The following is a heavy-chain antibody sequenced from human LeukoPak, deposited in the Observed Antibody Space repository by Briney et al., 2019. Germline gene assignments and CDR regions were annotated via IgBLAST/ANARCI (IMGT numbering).Heavy chain of an antibody. J-gene: IGHJ4*02. D-gene: IGHD6-13*01. CDR2: IFNRGST. CDR1: GGSIDRHY. Sequence: SGTLSLTCSVFGGSIDRHYWSCIRQPPGKRLEWIGYIFNRGSTNYNPSLRSRVSMSVDTSRDQYSLRLSSVTAADTAIYYCASRPAGTTWYGIFDYWSQGTLVTVSS. V-gene: IGHV4-59*11. CDR3: ASRPAGTTWYGIFDY.